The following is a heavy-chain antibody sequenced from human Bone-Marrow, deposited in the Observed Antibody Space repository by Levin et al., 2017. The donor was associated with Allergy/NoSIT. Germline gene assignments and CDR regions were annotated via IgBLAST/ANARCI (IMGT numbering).Heavy chain of an antibody. Sequence: GASVKVSCKASGFSFRNSAIQWVRQTRGQRLEWIGWIVVATDKTNYAQRFHERVTISRDMSTSTAYMELSSLTSEDTAVYYCAALGGDYIGWGQGTLVTVSS. CDR3: AALGGDYIG. V-gene: IGHV1-58*02. D-gene: IGHD4-17*01. CDR1: GFSFRNSA. CDR2: IVVATDKT. J-gene: IGHJ4*02.